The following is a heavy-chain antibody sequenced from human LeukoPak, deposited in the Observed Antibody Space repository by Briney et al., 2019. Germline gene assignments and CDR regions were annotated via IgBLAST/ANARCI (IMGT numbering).Heavy chain of an antibody. CDR2: IKQDGSEE. CDR1: GFTFSTYW. Sequence: GGSLRLSCAASGFTFSTYWMSWVRQAPGKGVEWVANIKQDGSEEYYVDSVKGRFTISRDNAKNSLYLQMNSLRAEDTAVYYCARGRWLSLSYYFDYWGQGTVVTVSS. CDR3: ARGRWLSLSYYFDY. V-gene: IGHV3-7*04. D-gene: IGHD3-22*01. J-gene: IGHJ4*02.